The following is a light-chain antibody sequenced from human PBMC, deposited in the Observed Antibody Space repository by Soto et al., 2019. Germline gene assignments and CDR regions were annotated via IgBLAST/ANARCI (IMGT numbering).Light chain of an antibody. CDR2: EVI. CDR1: SGDVGKYNL. CDR3: SSHAERRIVV. J-gene: IGLJ2*01. V-gene: IGLV2-23*02. Sequence: QSALTQPASVSGSPGQSITISCTGTSGDVGKYNLVSWDQQHPGKAPKLMIYEVIKQPSAVSNRFSGSKSGNTASLTISGLQADDEANYYCSSHAERRIVVFAGGTKLTAL.